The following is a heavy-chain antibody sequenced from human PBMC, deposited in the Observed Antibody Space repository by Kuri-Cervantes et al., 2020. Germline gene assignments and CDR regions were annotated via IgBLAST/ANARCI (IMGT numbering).Heavy chain of an antibody. CDR1: GYTFTSYG. CDR2: MNPNSGNT. D-gene: IGHD6-13*01. CDR3: ARVFQQLVTNYYYGMDV. Sequence: ASAKVSCKASGYTFTSYGISWVRQAPGQGREWMGWMNPNSGNTGYAQKFQGRVTMTRNTSISTAYMELRSLRSDDTAVYYCARVFQQLVTNYYYGMDVWGQGTTVTVSS. J-gene: IGHJ6*02. V-gene: IGHV1-8*02.